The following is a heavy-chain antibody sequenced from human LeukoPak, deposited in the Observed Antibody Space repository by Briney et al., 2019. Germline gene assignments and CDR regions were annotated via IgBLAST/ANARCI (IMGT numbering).Heavy chain of an antibody. CDR2: IYYSGST. CDR3: ARALAITMVRGATFDY. V-gene: IGHV4-59*01. D-gene: IGHD3-10*01. Sequence: SETLSLTCTVSGGSISSYYWSLIRQPPGKGLEWIGYIYYSGSTNYNPSLKSRVTISVDTSKNQFSLKLSSVTAADTAVYYCARALAITMVRGATFDYWGQGTLVTVSS. CDR1: GGSISSYY. J-gene: IGHJ4*02.